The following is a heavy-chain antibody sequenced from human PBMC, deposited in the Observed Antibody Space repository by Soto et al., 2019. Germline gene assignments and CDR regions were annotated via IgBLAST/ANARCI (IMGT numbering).Heavy chain of an antibody. CDR1: GGSFSGSY. Sequence: QVQLQQWGAGLLKPSETLSLTCAVSGGSFSGSYWSWIRQPPGKGLEWIGEINHSGSTNYNPSLKSRFTLLGDTSTNQFSLILTSVTAADTAVYYCARRYCSGGRCYSTPSRYYYLDVWGKGSTVTVSS. D-gene: IGHD2-15*01. V-gene: IGHV4-34*01. J-gene: IGHJ6*03. CDR3: ARRYCSGGRCYSTPSRYYYLDV. CDR2: INHSGST.